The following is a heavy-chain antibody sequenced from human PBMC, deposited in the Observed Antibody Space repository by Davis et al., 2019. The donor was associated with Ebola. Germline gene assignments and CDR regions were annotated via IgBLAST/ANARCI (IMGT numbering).Heavy chain of an antibody. J-gene: IGHJ6*02. D-gene: IGHD3-10*01. Sequence: GSLRLSCTVSGGSISSYYWSWIRQPPGKGLEWIGYIYYSGSTYYNPSLKSRVTISVDTSKNQFSLKLSSVTAADTAVYYCARGGFTMEMDVWGQGTTVTVSS. CDR2: IYYSGST. CDR3: ARGGFTMEMDV. V-gene: IGHV4-59*12. CDR1: GGSISSYY.